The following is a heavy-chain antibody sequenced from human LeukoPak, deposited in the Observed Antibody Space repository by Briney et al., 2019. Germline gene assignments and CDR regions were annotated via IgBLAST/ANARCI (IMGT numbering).Heavy chain of an antibody. D-gene: IGHD3-10*01. CDR3: ARAPEYGSGGDYYYYYMDV. CDR1: GFTFSSYS. Sequence: GGSLRLSCAASGFTFSSYSMNWVRQAPGKGLEWVSSISSSSSYIYYADSVKGRFTISRDNAKNSLYLQMNSLRAEDTAVYYCARAPEYGSGGDYYYYYMDVWGKGTTVTVSS. J-gene: IGHJ6*03. V-gene: IGHV3-21*01. CDR2: ISSSSSYI.